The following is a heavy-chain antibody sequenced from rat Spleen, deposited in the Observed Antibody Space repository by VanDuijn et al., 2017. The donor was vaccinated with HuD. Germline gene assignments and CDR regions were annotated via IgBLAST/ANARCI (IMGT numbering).Heavy chain of an antibody. CDR1: GFTFSNYY. J-gene: IGHJ2*01. Sequence: EVQLVESGGGLVQPGRSMKLSCAASGFTFSNYYMAWVRQAPTKGLEWVASISTGGGNTYYRDSVKGRFTSSRDNAKSTLYLQMDSLRSEDTATYYCASLKAAISGFAYWGQGVMVTVSS. V-gene: IGHV5-25*01. CDR2: ISTGGGNT. CDR3: ASLKAAISGFAY. D-gene: IGHD1-2*01.